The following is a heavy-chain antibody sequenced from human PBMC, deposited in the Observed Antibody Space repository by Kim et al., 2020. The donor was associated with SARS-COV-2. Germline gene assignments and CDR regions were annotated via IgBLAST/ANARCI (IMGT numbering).Heavy chain of an antibody. CDR2: ISYDGSNK. D-gene: IGHD5-12*01. J-gene: IGHJ5*02. CDR1: GFTFSSYG. V-gene: IGHV3-30*18. CDR3: AKEGRGRWLLQLRGWFDP. Sequence: GGSLRLSCAASGFTFSSYGMHWVRQAPGKGLEWVAVISYDGSNKYYADSVKGRFTISRDNSKNTLYLQMNSLRAEDTAVYYCAKEGRGRWLLQLRGWFDPWGQGTLVTVSS.